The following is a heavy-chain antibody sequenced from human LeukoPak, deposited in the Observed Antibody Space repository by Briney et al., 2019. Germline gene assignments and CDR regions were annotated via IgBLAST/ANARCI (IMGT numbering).Heavy chain of an antibody. CDR2: ISSRTSTI. D-gene: IGHD2-2*01. CDR3: AREGVVAQGGFDY. Sequence: GGSLRLSCAASEFIFSNYNMNWVRQAPGKGLEWISYISSRTSTIYYADSVKGRFTISRDNAKNSLFLQINSLRAEDTAVYYCAREGVVAQGGFDYWGQGTLVTVSS. V-gene: IGHV3-48*01. CDR1: EFIFSNYN. J-gene: IGHJ4*02.